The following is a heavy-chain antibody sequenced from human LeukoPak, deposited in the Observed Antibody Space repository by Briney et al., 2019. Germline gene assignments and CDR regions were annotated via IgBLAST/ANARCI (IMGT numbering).Heavy chain of an antibody. Sequence: GASVKVSCKASGYTFTGYYMHWVRQAPGQGLEWMGWIISNSGATNYAQNFQGRVTMTRDTSISTAYMELNRLTSDDTAVYYCARQLGATSRDYWGQGTLVTVSS. J-gene: IGHJ4*02. CDR1: GYTFTGYY. CDR2: IISNSGAT. V-gene: IGHV1-2*02. D-gene: IGHD1-26*01. CDR3: ARQLGATSRDY.